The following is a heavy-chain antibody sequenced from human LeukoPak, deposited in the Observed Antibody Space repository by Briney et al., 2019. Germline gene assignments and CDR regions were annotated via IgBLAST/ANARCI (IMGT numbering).Heavy chain of an antibody. CDR1: GYTATNFD. CDR3: GRGYAMDV. V-gene: IGHV1-8*01. J-gene: IGHJ6*02. Sequence: GASVKVSCKVFGYTATNFDINWVRQATGQGFEWMGWMTLNSGRTGYRREFQGRVTMTTDTSTNTAYMELSSLRSDDTAVYYFGRGYAMDVWGQGTTVIVSS. CDR2: MTLNSGRT.